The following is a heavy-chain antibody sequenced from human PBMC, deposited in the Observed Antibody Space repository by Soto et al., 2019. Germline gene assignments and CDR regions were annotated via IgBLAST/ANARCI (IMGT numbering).Heavy chain of an antibody. D-gene: IGHD6-19*01. CDR1: GDSVTSNSAA. Sequence: SQNLSLTCEISGDSVTSNSAAWNWIRHSPSRGLELLGRTYYRSKWYNDYAVSVKSRITINPDTSKNPFSLQLNSVTPEDTAVCCCACDPLGSRGWYEDWLDPWGQGTLVTVSS. J-gene: IGHJ5*02. CDR2: TYYRSKWYN. V-gene: IGHV6-1*01. CDR3: ACDPLGSRGWYEDWLDP.